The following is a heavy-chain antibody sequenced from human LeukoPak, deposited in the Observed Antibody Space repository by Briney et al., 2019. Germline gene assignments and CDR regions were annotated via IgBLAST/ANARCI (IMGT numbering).Heavy chain of an antibody. J-gene: IGHJ4*02. CDR1: GFTFSSYA. CDR3: ARDLTSFDY. CDR2: ISYDGSNK. V-gene: IGHV3-30-3*01. Sequence: PGGSLRLSCAASGFTFSSYAMHWVRQAPGKGLEWVAVISYDGSNKYYADSVKGRFTISRDNSKDTLYLQMNSLRAEDTAVYYCARDLTSFDYWGQGTLVTVSS.